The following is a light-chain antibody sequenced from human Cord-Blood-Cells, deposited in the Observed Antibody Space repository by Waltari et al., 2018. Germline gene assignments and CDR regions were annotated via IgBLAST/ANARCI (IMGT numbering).Light chain of an antibody. CDR2: GNS. J-gene: IGLJ2*01. Sequence: QSVLTQPPSVSAAPGPRVTIPCTGSSSTIGAGYAVNWYQQLPGTAPKLLIYGNSNRPSGVPDRFSGSKSGTSASLAITGLQAEDEADYYCQSYDSSVVFGGGTKLTVL. V-gene: IGLV1-40*01. CDR1: SSTIGAGYA. CDR3: QSYDSSVV.